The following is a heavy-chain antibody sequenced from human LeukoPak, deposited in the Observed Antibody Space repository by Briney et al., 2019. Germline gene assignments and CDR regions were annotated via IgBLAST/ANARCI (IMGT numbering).Heavy chain of an antibody. CDR2: IYYSGST. CDR3: ARLPSRGYYYYGMDV. CDR1: GFTFSSYS. Sequence: LRLSCAASGFTFSSYSMNWVRQAPGKGLEWIGYIYYSGSTYYNPSLKSRVTISVDTSKNQFSLKLSSVTAADTAVYYCARLPSRGYYYYGMDVWGQGTTVTVSS. V-gene: IGHV4-30-4*08. D-gene: IGHD1-26*01. J-gene: IGHJ6*02.